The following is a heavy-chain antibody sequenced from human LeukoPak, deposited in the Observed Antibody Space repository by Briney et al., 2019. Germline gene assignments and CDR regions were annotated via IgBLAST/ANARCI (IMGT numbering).Heavy chain of an antibody. Sequence: PGGSLRLSCAASGFTFSSYGMHWVRQAPGKGLEWVAFIRYDGSNKYYADPVKGRFTISRDNSKNTLFLQMNSLRADDTAVYYCARPFLAGGYYMDIWGKGTTVSVSS. CDR3: ARPFLAGGYYMDI. V-gene: IGHV3-30*02. J-gene: IGHJ6*03. D-gene: IGHD2/OR15-2a*01. CDR2: IRYDGSNK. CDR1: GFTFSSYG.